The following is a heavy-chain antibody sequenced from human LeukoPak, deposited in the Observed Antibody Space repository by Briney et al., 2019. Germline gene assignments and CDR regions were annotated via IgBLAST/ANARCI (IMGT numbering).Heavy chain of an antibody. CDR3: ASLMYYYDSSGVWFDP. CDR2: ISAYNGNT. J-gene: IGHJ5*02. CDR1: GYTFTSYA. V-gene: IGHV1-18*01. Sequence: GASVTVSCKASGYTFTSYAMHWVRQAPGQGLEWMGWISAYNGNTNYAQKLQGRVTMTTDTSTSTAYMELRSLRSDDTAVYYCASLMYYYDSSGVWFDPWGQGTLVTVSS. D-gene: IGHD3-22*01.